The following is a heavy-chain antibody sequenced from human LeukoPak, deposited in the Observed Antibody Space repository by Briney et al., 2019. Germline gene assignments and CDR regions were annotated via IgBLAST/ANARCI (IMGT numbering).Heavy chain of an antibody. CDR2: ISAYNGNA. CDR3: AREEYGDFDY. D-gene: IGHD4-17*01. J-gene: IGHJ4*02. Sequence: ASVKVSCKASGYTFTSFAISWVRQAPGQGLEWMGWISAYNGNAMYTHKLQGRVTMTTDTSTSTAYMELSSLRSEDTAVYYCAREEYGDFDYWGQGTLVTVSS. CDR1: GYTFTSFA. V-gene: IGHV1-18*01.